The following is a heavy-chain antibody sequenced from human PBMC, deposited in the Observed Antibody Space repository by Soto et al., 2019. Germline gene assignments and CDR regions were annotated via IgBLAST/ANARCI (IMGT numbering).Heavy chain of an antibody. CDR1: GYSISSGYY. CDR2: IYHSGST. J-gene: IGHJ4*02. Sequence: SETLSLTCAVSGYSISSGYYWGWIRQPPGKGLEWIGSIYHSGSTYYNPSLKSRVTISVDTSTSTAYMELRSLRSDDTAVYYCARGYPAYFDYWGQGTLVTVSS. D-gene: IGHD5-12*01. CDR3: ARGYPAYFDY. V-gene: IGHV4-38-2*01.